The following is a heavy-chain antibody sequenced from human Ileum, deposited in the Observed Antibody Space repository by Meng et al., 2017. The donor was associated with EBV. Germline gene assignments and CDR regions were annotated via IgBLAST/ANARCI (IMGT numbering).Heavy chain of an antibody. CDR1: VFSFSTNGVG. Sequence: QNAVNELGPPRGKPPQTLTLTCSFSVFSFSTNGVGVGWIRQPPGKALEWLALIYWDDDKRYSPSLKSRLTITKDTSKNQVVLTMTNMDPVDTATYYCAHRPSMVRGVMYFDYWGQGTLVTVSS. D-gene: IGHD3-10*01. CDR2: IYWDDDK. J-gene: IGHJ4*02. V-gene: IGHV2-5*02. CDR3: AHRPSMVRGVMYFDY.